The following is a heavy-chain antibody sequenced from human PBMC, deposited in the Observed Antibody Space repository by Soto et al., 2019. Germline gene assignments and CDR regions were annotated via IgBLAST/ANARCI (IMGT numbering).Heavy chain of an antibody. CDR3: VRSGDNYNLLDY. CDR1: GFTFSDHY. Sequence: GGSLRLSCAASGFTFSDHYMSWIRQAPGKGLEWIGYSSNSGSFTRYADSVKGRFSISRDNAKNSLCLQINSLRDDDTAIYYCVRSGDNYNLLDYWGQGTPVTVSS. CDR2: SSNSGSFT. D-gene: IGHD1-1*01. V-gene: IGHV3-11*06. J-gene: IGHJ4*02.